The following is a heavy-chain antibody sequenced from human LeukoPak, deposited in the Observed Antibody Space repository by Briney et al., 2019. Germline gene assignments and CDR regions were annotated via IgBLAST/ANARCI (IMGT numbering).Heavy chain of an antibody. J-gene: IGHJ4*02. V-gene: IGHV1-58*01. CDR2: IVVGSGNT. CDR1: GFTFTSSA. CDR3: AAGGGSYRFLHYFDY. Sequence: SVKVSCKASGFTFTSSAVQWVRQARGQRLEWIGWIVVGSGNTNYAQKFQERVTITRDMSTSTAYMELSSLRSEDPAVYYCAAGGGSYRFLHYFDYWGQGTLVTVSS. D-gene: IGHD3-16*02.